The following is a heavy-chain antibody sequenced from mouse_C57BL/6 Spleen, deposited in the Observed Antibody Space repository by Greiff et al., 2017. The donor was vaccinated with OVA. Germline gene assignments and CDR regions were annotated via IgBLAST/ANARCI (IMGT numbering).Heavy chain of an antibody. J-gene: IGHJ3*01. CDR1: GYTFTSYW. D-gene: IGHD1-1*01. CDR2: IDPSDSYT. Sequence: VQLQQPGAELVMPGASVKLSCKASGYTFTSYWMHWVKQRPGQGLEWIGEIDPSDSYTNYNQKFKGKSTLTVDKSSSTAYMQLSSLTSEDSAVYYCARGDYYGSSWFAYWGQGTLVTVSA. CDR3: ARGDYYGSSWFAY. V-gene: IGHV1-69*01.